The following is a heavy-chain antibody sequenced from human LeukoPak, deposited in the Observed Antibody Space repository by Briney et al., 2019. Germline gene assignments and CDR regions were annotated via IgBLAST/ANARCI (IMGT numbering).Heavy chain of an antibody. J-gene: IGHJ4*02. V-gene: IGHV4-30-4*08. CDR1: GGSMSNYY. CDR2: IYYSGST. CDR3: ARAFDY. Sequence: SETLSLTCSLSGGSMSNYYWSWIRQPPGKGLEWIGYIYYSGSTYYNPSLKSRVTISVDTSKNQFSLKLSSVTAADTAVYYCARAFDYWGQGTLVTVSS.